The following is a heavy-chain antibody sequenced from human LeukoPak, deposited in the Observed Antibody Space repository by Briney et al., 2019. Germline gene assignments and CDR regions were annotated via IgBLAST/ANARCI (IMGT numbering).Heavy chain of an antibody. CDR1: GITFSSYA. D-gene: IGHD1-26*01. CDR2: ISASGHIS. V-gene: IGHV3-23*01. Sequence: PGGSLRLSCAVSGITFSSYAINWVRQAPGKGLEWVSIISASGHISNYAESVKGRLTISRDNFKNTLYLQMNSLRAEDTAVYYCASQWYSGSYLNYYYGMDVWGQGTTVTVSS. CDR3: ASQWYSGSYLNYYYGMDV. J-gene: IGHJ6*02.